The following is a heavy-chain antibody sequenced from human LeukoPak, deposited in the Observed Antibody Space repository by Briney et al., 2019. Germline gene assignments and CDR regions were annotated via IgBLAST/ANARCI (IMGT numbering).Heavy chain of an antibody. D-gene: IGHD3-22*01. CDR2: ISAYNGNT. Sequence: ASVKVSCKASGYTFTSYGISWVRQAPGQGLEWMGWISAYNGNTNYAQKLQGRVTMTTDTSTSTAYMELRSLRSDDTAVYYCARVVYDSSGFGAYYYGMDVWGQGTTVTVSS. V-gene: IGHV1-18*01. CDR3: ARVVYDSSGFGAYYYGMDV. CDR1: GYTFTSYG. J-gene: IGHJ6*02.